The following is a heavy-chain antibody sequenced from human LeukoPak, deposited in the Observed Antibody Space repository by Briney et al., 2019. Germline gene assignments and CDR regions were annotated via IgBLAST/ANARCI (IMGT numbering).Heavy chain of an antibody. D-gene: IGHD3-22*01. V-gene: IGHV1-69*13. Sequence: GASVKVSCKASGYTFTSYGISWVRQAPGQGLEWMGGIIPIFGTANYAQKFQGRVTITADESTSTAYMELSSLRSEDTAVYYCARGGSGYLTDAFDIWGQGTMVTVSS. CDR1: GYTFTSYG. CDR2: IIPIFGTA. J-gene: IGHJ3*02. CDR3: ARGGSGYLTDAFDI.